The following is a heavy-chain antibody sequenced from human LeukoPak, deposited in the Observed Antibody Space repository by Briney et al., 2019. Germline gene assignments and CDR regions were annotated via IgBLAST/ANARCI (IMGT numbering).Heavy chain of an antibody. Sequence: SETLSLTCTVSGGSISSSSYCWGWVRQPPGKGLEWIGSINDSGSTYKNPSLKSRVTISVDTSKNQFSLNLSSVTAADTAVYYCARDSAIFQVVIVNWFDPWGQGTLVTVSS. CDR1: GGSISSSSYC. CDR3: ARDSAIFQVVIVNWFDP. CDR2: INDSGST. D-gene: IGHD3-3*01. V-gene: IGHV4-39*07. J-gene: IGHJ5*02.